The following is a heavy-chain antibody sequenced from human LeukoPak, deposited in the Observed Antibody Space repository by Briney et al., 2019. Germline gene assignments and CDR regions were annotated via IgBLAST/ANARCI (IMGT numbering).Heavy chain of an antibody. CDR1: GYSINNGCY. D-gene: IGHD1-7*01. Sequence: PSETLSLTCTVFGYSINNGCYWGWIRQAPGKGLEWIGSMFHTGNSYYNPSLKRRVTIAIDTSKNQFSLKLSSVTAADTAVYYCAREWNYYAFEIWGQGTMVSVSS. CDR2: MFHTGNS. CDR3: AREWNYYAFEI. J-gene: IGHJ3*02. V-gene: IGHV4-38-2*02.